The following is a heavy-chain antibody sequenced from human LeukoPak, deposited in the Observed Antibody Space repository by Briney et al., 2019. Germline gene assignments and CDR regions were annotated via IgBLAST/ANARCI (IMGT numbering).Heavy chain of an antibody. CDR2: IYYSGST. D-gene: IGHD4-4*01. CDR3: AREFSNFFDY. V-gene: IGHV4-39*01. CDR1: GGSISSSSYY. J-gene: IGHJ4*02. Sequence: PSETLSLTCTVSGGSISSSSYYWGWLRQPPGKGLEWIGSIYYSGSTYYNPSLKSRVTISVDTSKNQFSLKLSSVTAADTAVYYCAREFSNFFDYWGQGTLVTVSS.